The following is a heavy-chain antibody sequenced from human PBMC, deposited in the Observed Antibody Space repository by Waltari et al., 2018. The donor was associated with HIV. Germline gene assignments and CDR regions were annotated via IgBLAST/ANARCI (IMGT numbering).Heavy chain of an antibody. CDR1: GFTFSSYA. CDR3: AKDCGGDCYMD. CDR2: IMGSGLST. J-gene: IGHJ4*02. V-gene: IGHV3-23*01. D-gene: IGHD2-21*02. Sequence: EVQLLESGGGLVQPGGSLRLSCAASGFTFSSYAMSWVRQAPGKGVEWVSAIMGSGLSTDYADSVKGRFTISRDNSKNTVDRQMNSLRAEDTALYYGAKDCGGDCYMDWGQGTLVTVSS.